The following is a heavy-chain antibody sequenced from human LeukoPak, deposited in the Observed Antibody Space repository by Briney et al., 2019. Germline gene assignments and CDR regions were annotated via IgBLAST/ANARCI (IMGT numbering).Heavy chain of an antibody. CDR1: GFTFSSYG. D-gene: IGHD5-12*01. CDR3: AKDRWLRSQPDY. J-gene: IGHJ4*02. Sequence: GGSLRLSCAASGFTFSSYGMSWVRQAPGKGLEWVSAISGSGGSTYYADSVKGRFTISRDNSKNTLYLQMNSLRAEDTAVYYCAKDRWLRSQPDYWGQGTLVTVSS. V-gene: IGHV3-23*01. CDR2: ISGSGGST.